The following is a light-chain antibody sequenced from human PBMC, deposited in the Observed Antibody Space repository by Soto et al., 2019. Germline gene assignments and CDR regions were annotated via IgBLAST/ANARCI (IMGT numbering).Light chain of an antibody. CDR2: GAS. CDR1: QSVSTK. V-gene: IGKV3-15*01. J-gene: IGKJ1*01. Sequence: EMVMTQSPATLSVSLGERATLSCRASQSVSTKLVWYQQKPGQAPRLLIYGASTRATGIPARFSGSGSGTEFTLTISSLHSEAFAVDYCQQQDQGWTFGQGTKVEFK. CDR3: QQQDQGWT.